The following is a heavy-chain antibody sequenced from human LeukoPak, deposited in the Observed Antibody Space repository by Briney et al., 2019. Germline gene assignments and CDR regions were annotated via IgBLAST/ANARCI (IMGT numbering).Heavy chain of an antibody. J-gene: IGHJ5*02. V-gene: IGHV1-2*02. CDR1: GYTFTGYY. CDR2: INPNSGGT. D-gene: IGHD2-8*02. Sequence: ASVKVSCKASGYTFTGYYMHWVRQAPGQGLEWMGWINPNSGGTNYAQKFQGRVTMTRDTSISTAYMELRSLRSDDTAVYYCARDHTGGVNWFDPWGQGTLVTVSS. CDR3: ARDHTGGVNWFDP.